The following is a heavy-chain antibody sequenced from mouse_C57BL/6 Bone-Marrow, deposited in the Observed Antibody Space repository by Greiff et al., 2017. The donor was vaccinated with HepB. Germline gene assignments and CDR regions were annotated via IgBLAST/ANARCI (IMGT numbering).Heavy chain of an antibody. V-gene: IGHV2-5*01. CDR2: IWRGGST. Sequence: VQLQESGPGLVQPSQSLSITCTVSGFSLTSYGVHWVRQSPGKGLEWLGVIWRGGSTDYNAAFMSRLSITKDNSKSQVFFKMNSLQADDTAIYYCASLYDGYYYYYAMDYWGQGTSVTVSS. D-gene: IGHD2-3*01. J-gene: IGHJ4*01. CDR1: GFSLTSYG. CDR3: ASLYDGYYYYYAMDY.